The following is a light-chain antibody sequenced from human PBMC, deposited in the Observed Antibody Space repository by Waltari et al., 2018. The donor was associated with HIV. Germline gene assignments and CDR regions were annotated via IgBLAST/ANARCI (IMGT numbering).Light chain of an antibody. CDR2: EVF. J-gene: IGLJ2*01. Sequence: QSTLTQPASVSGSPGQSITIPSTGSTSHFGLYNFISWYQQHPGGVPKVIIYEVFSRPSGISSRFSGSRSANTASLTISWLQPEDEADYYCASFTSNYTLIFGGGTKVTVL. CDR1: TSHFGLYNF. CDR3: ASFTSNYTLI. V-gene: IGLV2-14*01.